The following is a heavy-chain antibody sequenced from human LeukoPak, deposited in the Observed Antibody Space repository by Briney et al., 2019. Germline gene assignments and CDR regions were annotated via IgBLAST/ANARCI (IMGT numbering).Heavy chain of an antibody. V-gene: IGHV3-49*04. Sequence: QPGRSLRLSCTASGFTFGYHAINWVRQAPGRGLEWVGFIRSQAYSGTTEYATSVKDRFTISRDDSKSIAYLQMNSLKTEDTAVYYCTRDIISISQPYYFDYWGRGTLVTVSS. J-gene: IGHJ4*02. CDR3: TRDIISISQPYYFDY. CDR1: GFTFGYHA. D-gene: IGHD2-2*01. CDR2: IRSQAYSGTT.